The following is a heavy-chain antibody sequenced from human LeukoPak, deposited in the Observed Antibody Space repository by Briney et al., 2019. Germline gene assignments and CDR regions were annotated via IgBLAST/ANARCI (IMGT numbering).Heavy chain of an antibody. D-gene: IGHD3-22*01. CDR1: GGSVSSGSYD. CDR3: ARETRNYYDSSGYPINWFDP. CDR2: IYYSGST. Sequence: SETLSLTCTVSGGSVSSGSYDWRWLRQPPGKGLGWIGYIYYSGSTNYNPSLKSRVNISVDTSKNQFSLKLSSVTAADTAVYYCARETRNYYDSSGYPINWFDPWGQGTLVTVSS. V-gene: IGHV4-61*01. J-gene: IGHJ5*02.